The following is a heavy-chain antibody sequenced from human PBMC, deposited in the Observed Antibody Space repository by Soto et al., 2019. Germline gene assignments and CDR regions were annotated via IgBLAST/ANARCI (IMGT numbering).Heavy chain of an antibody. D-gene: IGHD3-9*01. Sequence: EVQLLESGGGLIQPGGSLRLSCAASGFPLGVYPMFGVPRAPGRGRVWVATVTGSATNIYYTDSVKGRFAVSRDNSRDTLYLQMNRLTAEDTAVYYCAKGGATYGLLTHDYWGQGTLVTVSS. CDR1: GFPLGVYP. V-gene: IGHV3-23*01. CDR2: VTGSATNI. J-gene: IGHJ4*02. CDR3: AKGGATYGLLTHDY.